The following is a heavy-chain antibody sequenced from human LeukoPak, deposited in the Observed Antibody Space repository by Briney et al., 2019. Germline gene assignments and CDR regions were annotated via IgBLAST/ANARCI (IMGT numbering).Heavy chain of an antibody. Sequence: GGSLRLSCAASGFTFSSNWMHWVRQAPGKGLEWVAIIKKDGSEKYYVDSMKGRFTISRDNAKNSLFLQMNSLRAEDTAIYYCTTDTWYSVGHWGQGTLVTVSS. J-gene: IGHJ5*02. CDR2: IKKDGSEK. V-gene: IGHV3-7*03. CDR3: TTDTWYSVGH. CDR1: GFTFSSNW. D-gene: IGHD2-15*01.